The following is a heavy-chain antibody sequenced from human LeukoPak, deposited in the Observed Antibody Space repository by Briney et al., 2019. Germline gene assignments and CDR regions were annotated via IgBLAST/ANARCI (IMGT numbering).Heavy chain of an antibody. D-gene: IGHD3-22*01. CDR3: ARGSGYHGNFFDY. V-gene: IGHV7-4-1*02. J-gene: IGHJ4*02. Sequence: ASVKVSCKASGYTFTGYYMHWVRQAPGQGLEWMGWINTNTGNPTFAQGLTGHFVFSSDTSVSTAYLQISSLKTEDTAVYYCARGSGYHGNFFDYWGQGTLVTVSS. CDR2: INTNTGNP. CDR1: GYTFTGYY.